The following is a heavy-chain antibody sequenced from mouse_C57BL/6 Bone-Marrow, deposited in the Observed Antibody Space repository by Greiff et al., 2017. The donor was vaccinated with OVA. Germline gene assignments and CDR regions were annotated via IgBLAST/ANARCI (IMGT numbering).Heavy chain of an antibody. CDR3: ARESEYCTTVGPFAY. CDR2: INPSSGYT. J-gene: IGHJ3*01. V-gene: IGHV1-4*01. D-gene: IGHD1-1*01. CDR1: GYTFTPST. Sequence: VQLQESGAELARPGASVKMSCKASGYTFTPSTMHWVKQRPGQGLEWIGYINPSSGYTKYNQKFKDKATLTADKSSSTADMQLSRLTSEDFAFYDWARESEYCTTVGPFAYWGKGTLVTVSA.